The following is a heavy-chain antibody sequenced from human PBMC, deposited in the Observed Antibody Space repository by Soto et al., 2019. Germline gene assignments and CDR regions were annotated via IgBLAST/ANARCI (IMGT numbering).Heavy chain of an antibody. CDR3: AGGQEGVVATH. Sequence: QVQLQQWGAGLLKPSETLSLTCVVYGGSLSGYYWSWIRQPPGKGLEWIGEIKDGGLTNYSPSPKSRATISADTPKNQFSLKLHPVTGADRAVYYCAGGQEGVVATHWDQGTLVTVSS. D-gene: IGHD5-12*01. V-gene: IGHV4-34*01. J-gene: IGHJ4*02. CDR1: GGSLSGYY. CDR2: IKDGGLT.